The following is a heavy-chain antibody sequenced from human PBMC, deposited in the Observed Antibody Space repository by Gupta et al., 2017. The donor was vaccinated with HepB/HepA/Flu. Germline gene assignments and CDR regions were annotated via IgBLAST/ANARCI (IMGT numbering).Heavy chain of an antibody. CDR2: ISNSASTI. CDR1: AFSFSDYD. J-gene: IGHJ6*02. V-gene: IGHV3-48*03. Sequence: ELQLVESGGGLVQPGGSLRLSCAASAFSFSDYDLNWVRQAPGKGLEWVSYISNSASTIHYADSVKGRFTISRDNARNSVHLQMNNLRVEDTAVYYCARDKGGSGSAYYFYYGMDVWGQGTTVTVSS. D-gene: IGHD3-10*01. CDR3: ARDKGGSGSAYYFYYGMDV.